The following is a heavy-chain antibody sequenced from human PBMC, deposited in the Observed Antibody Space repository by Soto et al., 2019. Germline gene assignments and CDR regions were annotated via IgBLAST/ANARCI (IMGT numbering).Heavy chain of an antibody. Sequence: EVQLLESGGDLLQPGGSLRLSCAASGFTFTSFAMSWVRQAPGKGLEWVSSITVRGSGPRYADSVMGRFTISRDNSKNTLYLQMNSLRVEDTAVYYCAKADSGAYVTVHDYWGQGTMVAVSS. D-gene: IGHD1-26*01. J-gene: IGHJ4*02. CDR3: AKADSGAYVTVHDY. CDR2: ITVRGSGP. CDR1: GFTFTSFA. V-gene: IGHV3-23*01.